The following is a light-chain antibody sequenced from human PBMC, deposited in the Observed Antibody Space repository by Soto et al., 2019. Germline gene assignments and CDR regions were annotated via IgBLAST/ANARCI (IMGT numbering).Light chain of an antibody. CDR1: SSDVGSYNF. CDR3: SSYTSSSTLLAV. Sequence: QPVLTQPASVSGSPGQSITISCTGTSSDVGSYNFVSWYQHHPGKAPKLLIYDVTNRTSGVSNRFSGSKSGNTASLTISGLQTEDEADYYCSSYTSSSTLLAVFGGGTQLTVL. V-gene: IGLV2-14*03. CDR2: DVT. J-gene: IGLJ7*01.